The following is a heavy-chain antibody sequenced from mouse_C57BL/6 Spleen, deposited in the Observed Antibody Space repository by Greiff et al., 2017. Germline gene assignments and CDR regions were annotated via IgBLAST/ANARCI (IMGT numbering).Heavy chain of an antibody. CDR3: ARGRTVVGPYAMDD. CDR1: GYTFTSYW. D-gene: IGHD1-1*01. V-gene: IGHV1-59*01. Sequence: QVQLQQPGAELVRPGTSVKLSCKASGYTFTSYWMHWVKQRPGQGLEWIGVIDPSDSYTNYNQKFKGKATLTVDTSSSTAYMQRSSLTSEDSAVYYCARGRTVVGPYAMDDWGQGTSVTVSS. J-gene: IGHJ4*01. CDR2: IDPSDSYT.